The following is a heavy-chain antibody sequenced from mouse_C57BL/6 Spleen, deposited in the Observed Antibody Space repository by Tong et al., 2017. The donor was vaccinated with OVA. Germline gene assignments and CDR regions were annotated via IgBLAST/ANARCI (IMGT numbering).Heavy chain of an antibody. CDR1: GFTFSDYG. CDR2: ISSGSSTI. CDR3: ARVYYDYDVGFAY. D-gene: IGHD2-4*01. J-gene: IGHJ3*01. V-gene: IGHV5-17*01. Sequence: EVQLQESGGGLVKPGGSLKLSCAASGFTFSDYGMHWVRQAPEKGLEWVAYISSGSSTIYYADTVKGRFTIFRDNAKNTLFLQMTSLRSEDTAMYYCARVYYDYDVGFAYWGQGTLVTVSA.